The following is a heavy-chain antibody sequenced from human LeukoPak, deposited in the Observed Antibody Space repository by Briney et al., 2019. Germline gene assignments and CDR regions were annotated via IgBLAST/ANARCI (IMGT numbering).Heavy chain of an antibody. Sequence: GGSLRLSCAASGFTFSSYAMSWVRQAPGEGLEWVSAISGSGGSTYYADSVKGRFTISRDNSKNTLYLQMNSLRAEDTAVYYCAKGQLLWFGELFPLFDYWGQGTLVTVSS. CDR2: ISGSGGST. D-gene: IGHD3-10*01. V-gene: IGHV3-23*01. CDR3: AKGQLLWFGELFPLFDY. CDR1: GFTFSSYA. J-gene: IGHJ4*02.